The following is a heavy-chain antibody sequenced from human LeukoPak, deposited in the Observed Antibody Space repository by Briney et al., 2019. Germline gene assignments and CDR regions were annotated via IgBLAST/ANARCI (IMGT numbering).Heavy chain of an antibody. V-gene: IGHV3-64*01. CDR2: ISSSGGST. D-gene: IGHD2-2*01. CDR1: GFAFSSYS. Sequence: GGSLRLSCAASGFAFSSYSMHWVRQAPGKGLEYVSAISSSGGSTDYANSVKGRFTISRDNSKNTLYLQMGSLRAEDMAVYYCARTYCSSTSCLVDYWGQGTLVTVSS. J-gene: IGHJ4*02. CDR3: ARTYCSSTSCLVDY.